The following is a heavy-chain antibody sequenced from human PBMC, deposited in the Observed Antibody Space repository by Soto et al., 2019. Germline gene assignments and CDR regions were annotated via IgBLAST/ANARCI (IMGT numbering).Heavy chain of an antibody. V-gene: IGHV4-59*08. CDR3: ARRGWQQLADEYYYYYMDV. CDR2: IYYSGST. CDR1: GGSISRYY. D-gene: IGHD6-13*01. Sequence: SETLSLTCTVSGGSISRYYWSWIRQPPGKGLEWIGYIYYSGSTNYNPSLKSRVTISVDTSKNQFSLKLSSVTAADTAVYYCARRGWQQLADEYYYYYMDVWGKGTTVTVSS. J-gene: IGHJ6*03.